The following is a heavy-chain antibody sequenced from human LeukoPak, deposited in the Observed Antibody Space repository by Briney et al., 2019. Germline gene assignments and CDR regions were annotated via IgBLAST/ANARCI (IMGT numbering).Heavy chain of an antibody. J-gene: IGHJ3*01. V-gene: IGHV3-23*01. CDR2: ISGSGGST. CDR1: GFTFSSFA. Sequence: GGSLRLSCAASGFTFSSFAMSWVRQAPGKGLEWVSAISGSGGSTYYADSVKGRFTISRDNSKNTLFLQMNSLRAEDTAVYYCAKDRSCTGSSCNVGSWGQGTMVTVS. D-gene: IGHD2-2*01. CDR3: AKDRSCTGSSCNVGS.